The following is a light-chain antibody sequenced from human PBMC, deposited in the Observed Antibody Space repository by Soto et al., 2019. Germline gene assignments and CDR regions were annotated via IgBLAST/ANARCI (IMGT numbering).Light chain of an antibody. Sequence: QSVLTQPPSPSGTPGQRVTISCSGSISNIASNTVYWYQQLPGTAHTRLIYYNNPRPSGVPDRFSGSTSGPSATLAISGLQSEDEAQYYCAAWDDSLDGWVFGGGTQLTVL. CDR2: YNN. CDR1: ISNIASNT. J-gene: IGLJ3*02. V-gene: IGLV1-44*01. CDR3: AAWDDSLDGWV.